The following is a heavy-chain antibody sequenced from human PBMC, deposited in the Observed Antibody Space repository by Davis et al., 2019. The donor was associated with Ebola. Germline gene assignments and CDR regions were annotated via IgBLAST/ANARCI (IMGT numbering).Heavy chain of an antibody. V-gene: IGHV4-34*01. CDR2: INHSGST. D-gene: IGHD3-10*01. CDR3: ARVRNYYGSQWFDP. Sequence: MPSETLSLTCAVYGGSFSGYYWSWIRQPPGKGLEWIGEINHSGSTNYNPSLKSRVTISVDTSKNQFSLKLSSVTAADTAVYYCARVRNYYGSQWFDPWGQGTLVTVSS. J-gene: IGHJ5*02. CDR1: GGSFSGYY.